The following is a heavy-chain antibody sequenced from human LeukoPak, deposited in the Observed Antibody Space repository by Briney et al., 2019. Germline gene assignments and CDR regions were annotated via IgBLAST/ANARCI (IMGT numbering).Heavy chain of an antibody. CDR2: IYTSGST. CDR3: ARAYYDILTGYPYYFDY. D-gene: IGHD3-9*01. V-gene: IGHV4-4*07. J-gene: IGHJ4*02. Sequence: SETLSLTCTVSGGSISSYYWSWIRQPAGKGLAWNGRIYTSGSTNYNPSLKSRVTMSVDTSKNQFSLKLSSVTAADTAVYYCARAYYDILTGYPYYFDYWGQGTLVTVSS. CDR1: GGSISSYY.